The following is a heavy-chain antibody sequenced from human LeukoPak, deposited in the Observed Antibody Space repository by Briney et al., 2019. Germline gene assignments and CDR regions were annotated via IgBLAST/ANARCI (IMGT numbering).Heavy chain of an antibody. CDR1: GYTFTGYY. CDR2: INPNSGGT. D-gene: IGHD3-22*01. J-gene: IGHJ5*02. Sequence: ASVKVSCKASGYTFTGYYMHWVRQAPGQGLEWMGWINPNSGGTNYAQEFQGRVTMTRDTSISTAYMELSRLRSDDTAVYYCAREISMYYYDSSGYSNWFDPWGQGTLVTVSS. CDR3: AREISMYYYDSSGYSNWFDP. V-gene: IGHV1-2*02.